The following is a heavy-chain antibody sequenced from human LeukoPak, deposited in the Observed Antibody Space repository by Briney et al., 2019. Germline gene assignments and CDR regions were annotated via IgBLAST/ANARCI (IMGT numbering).Heavy chain of an antibody. Sequence: PSETLSLTCTVSGYSISSGYYWGWIRQPPGKGLEWIGSIYHSGSTYYNPSLKSRVTISVDTSKNQFSVKLSSVTAADTAVYYCARDQSIAARRAFDYWGQGTLVTVSS. J-gene: IGHJ4*02. D-gene: IGHD6-6*01. CDR1: GYSISSGYY. CDR2: IYHSGST. V-gene: IGHV4-38-2*02. CDR3: ARDQSIAARRAFDY.